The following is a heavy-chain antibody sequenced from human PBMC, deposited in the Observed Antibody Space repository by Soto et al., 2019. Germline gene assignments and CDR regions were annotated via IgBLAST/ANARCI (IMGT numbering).Heavy chain of an antibody. CDR3: ARGAIGSKFDS. J-gene: IGHJ4*02. Sequence: GGSLRLSCAASGFTFSSYWMHWVRQGPGKGLVWVSRISGDGIGTAYADSVKGRFTISRDNAKNILYLQKNSLRAEETAVFYCARGAIGSKFDSWGQGTQVTVSS. V-gene: IGHV3-74*01. D-gene: IGHD6-25*01. CDR2: ISGDGIGT. CDR1: GFTFSSYW.